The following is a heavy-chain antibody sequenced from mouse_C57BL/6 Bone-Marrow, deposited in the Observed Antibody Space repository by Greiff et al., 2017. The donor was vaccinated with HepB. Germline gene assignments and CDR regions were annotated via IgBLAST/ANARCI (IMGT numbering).Heavy chain of an antibody. D-gene: IGHD2-5*01. CDR1: GFTFSDYG. V-gene: IGHV5-17*01. CDR3: AIYSNYVPY. Sequence: EVQRVESGGGLVKPGGSLKLSCAASGFTFSDYGMHWVRQAPEQGLEWVAYISSGSSTIYYADTVKGRVTISRDNAKNTLFLQMTSLRSEDTAMYYCAIYSNYVPYWGQGTLVTVSA. J-gene: IGHJ3*01. CDR2: ISSGSSTI.